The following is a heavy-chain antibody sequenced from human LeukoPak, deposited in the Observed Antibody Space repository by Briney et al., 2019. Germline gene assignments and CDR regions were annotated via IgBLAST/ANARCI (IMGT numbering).Heavy chain of an antibody. CDR1: GFTVSSNY. CDR2: IYSGGST. J-gene: IGHJ4*02. V-gene: IGHV3-53*01. Sequence: QTGGSLRLSCAASGFTVSSNYMSWVRQAPGKGLEWVSVIYSGGSTYYADSVKGRFTISRDNAKNSLYLQMNSLRAEDTAVYYCARGESGYDNPVPNFDYWGQGTLVTVSS. D-gene: IGHD5-12*01. CDR3: ARGESGYDNPVPNFDY.